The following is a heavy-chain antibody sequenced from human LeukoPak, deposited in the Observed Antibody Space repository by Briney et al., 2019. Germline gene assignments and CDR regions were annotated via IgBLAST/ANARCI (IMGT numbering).Heavy chain of an antibody. CDR3: AREPPYSSSWYSVWFDP. Sequence: ASVKVSCKASGGTFSSYAISWVRQAPGQGLEWMGGIIPIFGTANYAQKFQGRVTITADESTSTAYMELSSLRSEDTAVYYCAREPPYSSSWYSVWFDPWGQGTLVTVSS. CDR2: IIPIFGTA. V-gene: IGHV1-69*13. J-gene: IGHJ5*02. D-gene: IGHD6-13*01. CDR1: GGTFSSYA.